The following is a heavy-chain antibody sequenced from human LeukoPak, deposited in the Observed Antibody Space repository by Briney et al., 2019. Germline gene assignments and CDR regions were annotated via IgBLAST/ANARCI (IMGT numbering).Heavy chain of an antibody. CDR1: GFSLSTSGVG. CDR3: ANRRGTSGWSEGYFDY. V-gene: IGHV2-5*02. D-gene: IGHD6-19*01. CDR2: IYWDDDK. Sequence: ESGPTLVKPTQTLTLTCTFSGFSLSTSGVGVGWIRQPPGKAPEWLALIYWDDDKRYSPSLKGRLTITKDTSKNQVVLTMTNVDPLDTATYYCANRRGTSGWSEGYFDYWGQGTLVTVSS. J-gene: IGHJ4*02.